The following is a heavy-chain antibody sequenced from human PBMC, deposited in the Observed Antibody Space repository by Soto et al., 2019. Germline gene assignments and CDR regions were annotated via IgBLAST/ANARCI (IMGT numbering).Heavy chain of an antibody. Sequence: LRLSCAASGFTFSSYEMNWVRHAPVKGLDWVSYISSSGSTIYYADSVKGRFTISRDNAKNSLYLQMNGLRAEDTAVYYCARVRIVVVTTYPGDYYGMDVWGQGTTVTVSS. V-gene: IGHV3-48*03. D-gene: IGHD2-21*02. CDR2: ISSSGSTI. CDR3: ARVRIVVVTTYPGDYYGMDV. CDR1: GFTFSSYE. J-gene: IGHJ6*02.